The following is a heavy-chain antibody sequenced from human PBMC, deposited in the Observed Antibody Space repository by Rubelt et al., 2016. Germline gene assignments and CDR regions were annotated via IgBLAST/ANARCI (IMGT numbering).Heavy chain of an antibody. J-gene: IGHJ4*02. D-gene: IGHD5-18*01. CDR3: ARAPNTAMISAYFDC. V-gene: IGHV4-59*02. CDR2: TYDSGPT. CDR1: GSSVSSYY. Sequence: QVQLQESGPGLVKPSETLSLTCAVSGSSVSSYYWTWIRQPPGKGLEWIGYTYDSGPTNYNPSLKSRCSISGDASKNQFSLKLSSVAAADTAVYYCARAPNTAMISAYFDCWGQGTLVTVSS.